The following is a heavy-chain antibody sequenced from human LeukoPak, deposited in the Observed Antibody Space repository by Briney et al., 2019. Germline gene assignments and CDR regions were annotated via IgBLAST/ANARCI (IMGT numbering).Heavy chain of an antibody. CDR1: GFTFSSYA. CDR3: ARDRHYAIDY. CDR2: ITGSGDKT. D-gene: IGHD3-16*01. V-gene: IGHV3-23*01. J-gene: IGHJ4*02. Sequence: GESLRLSCAASGFTFSSYAMSWVRQAPGKGLEWVSGITGSGDKTYYADSVKGRFTISRDNSKNTLSLQMNSLRAEDTAVYYCARDRHYAIDYWGQGTLVTVSS.